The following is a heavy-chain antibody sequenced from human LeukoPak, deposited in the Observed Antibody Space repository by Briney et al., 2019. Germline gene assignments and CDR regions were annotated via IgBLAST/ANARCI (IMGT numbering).Heavy chain of an antibody. V-gene: IGHV1-2*02. D-gene: IGHD6-19*01. CDR2: INPNSGGT. CDR3: ARAYSSGLYYFDY. Sequence: ASVKVSCKASGYTFTGYSMHWVRQAPGQGLEWMGWINPNSGGTKFAQKFQGRVTMTRDTSIRTAYMELSRLRSDDTAVYYCARAYSSGLYYFDYWGQGTLVTVSS. J-gene: IGHJ4*02. CDR1: GYTFTGYS.